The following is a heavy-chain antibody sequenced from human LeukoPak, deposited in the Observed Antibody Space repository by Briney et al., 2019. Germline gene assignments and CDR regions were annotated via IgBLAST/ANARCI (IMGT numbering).Heavy chain of an antibody. CDR2: ISSSSSYI. D-gene: IGHD6-19*01. J-gene: IGHJ1*01. CDR1: GFTFSSYS. CDR3: ARDLGVAVAGTSVKH. Sequence: GGSLRLSCAASGFTFSSYSMNWVRQALGKGLEWVSSISSSSSYIYYADSVKGRFTISRDNAKNSLYLQMNSLRAEDTAVYYCARDLGVAVAGTSVKHWGQGTLVTVSS. V-gene: IGHV3-21*01.